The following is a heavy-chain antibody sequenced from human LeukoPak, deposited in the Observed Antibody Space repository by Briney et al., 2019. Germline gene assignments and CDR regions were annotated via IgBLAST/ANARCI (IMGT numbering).Heavy chain of an antibody. CDR1: GYTFTSYD. CDR2: MNPNSGNT. CDR3: ARGVVVVAATYYYGMDV. V-gene: IGHV1-8*01. Sequence: ASVKVSCKASGYTFTSYDINWVRQATGQGLEWMGWMNPNSGNTGYAQKFQGRVTMTRNTSISTAYMELSSLRSEDTAVYYCARGVVVVAATYYYGMDVWGQGTTVTVSS. J-gene: IGHJ6*02. D-gene: IGHD2-15*01.